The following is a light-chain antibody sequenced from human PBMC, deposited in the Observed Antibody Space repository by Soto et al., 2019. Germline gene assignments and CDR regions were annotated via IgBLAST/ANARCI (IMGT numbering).Light chain of an antibody. CDR3: SSCISSSSVV. CDR2: EVS. J-gene: IGLJ2*01. CDR1: SSDVGDYKY. V-gene: IGLV2-14*01. Sequence: QSALTQPASVSGSPGQSITISCTGTSSDVGDYKYVSWYQHHPGKAPKLMIYEVSNRPSGVSNRFSGSKSGNTASLTISGLQAEDEADYYCSSCISSSSVVFGGGTKLTVL.